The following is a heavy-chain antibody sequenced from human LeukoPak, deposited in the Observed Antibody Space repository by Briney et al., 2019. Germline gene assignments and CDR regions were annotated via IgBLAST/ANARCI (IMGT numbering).Heavy chain of an antibody. CDR3: ARARTNSYGNAFDI. Sequence: SETLSLTCVVYGGSSSGYYWSWIRQPPGKGLEWIGEINHSGSTNYNPSLKSRVTISVDTSKNQFSLKLSSVTAADTAVYYCARARTNSYGNAFDIWGQGTMVTVSS. CDR1: GGSSSGYY. D-gene: IGHD5-18*01. V-gene: IGHV4-34*01. J-gene: IGHJ3*02. CDR2: INHSGST.